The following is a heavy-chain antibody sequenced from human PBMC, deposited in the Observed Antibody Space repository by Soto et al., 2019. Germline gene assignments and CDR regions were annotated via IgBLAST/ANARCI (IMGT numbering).Heavy chain of an antibody. CDR2: IYDTESA. V-gene: IGHV4-31*03. D-gene: IGHD6-6*01. CDR3: ARASRSSSAADY. J-gene: IGHJ4*02. CDR1: GESISSGGYY. Sequence: QVQLQESGPGLVKPSQTLSLTCSVSGESISSGGYYWSWIRHLPGKGLEWIGYIYDTESAYYNPSLTNRVSISMDTSQNPFAMGLTSVTAADSAVYYCARASRSSSAADYWGQGLQVTVSS.